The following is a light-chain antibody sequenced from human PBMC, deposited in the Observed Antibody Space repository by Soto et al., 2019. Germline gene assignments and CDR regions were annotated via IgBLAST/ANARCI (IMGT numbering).Light chain of an antibody. CDR1: SSDVGAYNY. CDR3: ISFASSNTWV. V-gene: IGLV2-8*01. J-gene: IGLJ3*02. CDR2: EVT. Sequence: QSALTQPPSASGYPGQSVTISCTGTSSDVGAYNYVSWYQQHAGKAPKLVIDEVTKRPSGVPDRFSVSKSANTASLTVSGLQAEDEADYYCISFASSNTWVFGVGTKLTVL.